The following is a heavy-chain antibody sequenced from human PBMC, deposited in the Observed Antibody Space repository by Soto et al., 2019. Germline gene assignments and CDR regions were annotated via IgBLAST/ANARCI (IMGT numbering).Heavy chain of an antibody. D-gene: IGHD3-10*01. J-gene: IGHJ4*02. Sequence: PGGSLRLSCAASGFTFSSYAMHWVRQAPGKGLEWVAVISYDGSNKYYADSVKGRFTISRDNSKNTLYLQMNSLRAEDTAVYYCARDGSHPNDYWGQGTLVTVPQ. CDR2: ISYDGSNK. CDR1: GFTFSSYA. CDR3: ARDGSHPNDY. V-gene: IGHV3-30-3*01.